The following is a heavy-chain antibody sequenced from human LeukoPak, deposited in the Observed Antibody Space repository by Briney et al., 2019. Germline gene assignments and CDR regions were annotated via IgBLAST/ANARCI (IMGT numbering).Heavy chain of an antibody. CDR1: GFTFDDYA. CDR2: ISWISGSI. D-gene: IGHD3-22*01. J-gene: IGHJ4*02. V-gene: IGHV3-9*01. CDR3: AKGSDSSGYNPFDY. Sequence: GGSLRLSCVASGFTFDDYAIHWVRQAPGKGLEWVSGISWISGSIGYVDSVKGRFTISRDNAKNSLYLQMNSLKPEDTALYYCAKGSDSSGYNPFDYWGQGTLVTVSS.